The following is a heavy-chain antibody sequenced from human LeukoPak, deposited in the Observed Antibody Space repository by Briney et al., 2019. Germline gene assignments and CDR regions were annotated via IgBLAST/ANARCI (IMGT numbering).Heavy chain of an antibody. CDR1: GFTFSSYS. D-gene: IGHD3-22*01. CDR2: ISSSSSYI. V-gene: IGHV3-21*01. J-gene: IGHJ4*02. Sequence: GGSLRLSCAASGFTFSSYSMNWVRQAPGKGLEWVSSISSSSSYIYYADSVKGRFTISRDNAENSLYLQMNSLRAEDTAVYYCARDRYYDSSGYSYDYWGQGALVTASS. CDR3: ARDRYYDSSGYSYDY.